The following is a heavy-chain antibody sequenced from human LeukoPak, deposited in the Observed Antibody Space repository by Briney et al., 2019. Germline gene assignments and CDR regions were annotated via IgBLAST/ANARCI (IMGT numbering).Heavy chain of an antibody. CDR2: ISPYNGNT. CDR3: ARVLHKRNYDSSGYYGY. Sequence: ASVKVSCKASGYTFTTYGISWVRQAPGQGLEWMGWISPYNGNTNYAQKVQGRVTMTTDTSTNTAYMELRSLRSDDTAVYYCARVLHKRNYDSSGYYGYWGQGTLVTVSS. D-gene: IGHD3-22*01. J-gene: IGHJ4*02. V-gene: IGHV1-18*01. CDR1: GYTFTTYG.